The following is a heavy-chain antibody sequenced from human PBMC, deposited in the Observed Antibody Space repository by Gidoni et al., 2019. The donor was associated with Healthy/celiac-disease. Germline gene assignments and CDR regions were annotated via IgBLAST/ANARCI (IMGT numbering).Heavy chain of an antibody. CDR2: FDPEDGET. CDR1: GYTLTDLS. V-gene: IGHV1-24*01. Sequence: QVQLVQSGAEVTKPGASVTVSCKVSGYTLTDLSMHWVRQAPGKGLEWMGGFDPEDGETIYAQKFQGRVTMTEDTSTDTAYMELSSLRSEDTAVYYCATGPSGWHGGNNWFDPWGQGTLVTVSS. D-gene: IGHD6-19*01. J-gene: IGHJ5*02. CDR3: ATGPSGWHGGNNWFDP.